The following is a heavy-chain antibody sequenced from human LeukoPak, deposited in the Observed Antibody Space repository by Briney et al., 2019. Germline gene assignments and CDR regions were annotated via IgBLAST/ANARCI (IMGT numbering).Heavy chain of an antibody. J-gene: IGHJ4*02. CDR2: ISSSGGST. CDR1: GFTFSNYA. D-gene: IGHD5-18*01. Sequence: GGSLRLSCATSGFTFSNYAMNWVRQAPGKGLEWVSTISSSGGSTYYADSVKGRFTISRDNSKTTLFLQMNSLRAEDTAVYYCAHREQLWAPFDYWGQGTLVTVSS. V-gene: IGHV3-23*01. CDR3: AHREQLWAPFDY.